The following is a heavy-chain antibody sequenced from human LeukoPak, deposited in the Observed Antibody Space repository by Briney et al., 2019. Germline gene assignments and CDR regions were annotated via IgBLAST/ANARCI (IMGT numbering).Heavy chain of an antibody. D-gene: IGHD1-7*01. CDR3: ARRSNTGTTDY. V-gene: IGHV4-39*01. J-gene: IGHJ4*02. CDR1: GGSISSYY. CDR2: IYYSGST. Sequence: SETLSLTCTVSGGSISSYYWDWIRQPPGKGLEWIGSIYYSGSTYNNPSLKSRVTISVDTSKNQFSLKLSSVSAADTAVYYCARRSNTGTTDYWGQGTLVTVSS.